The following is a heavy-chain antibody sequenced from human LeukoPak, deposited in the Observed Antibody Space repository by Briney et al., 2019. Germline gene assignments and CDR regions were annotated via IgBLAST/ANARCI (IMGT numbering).Heavy chain of an antibody. CDR1: GFTVSSNY. J-gene: IGHJ6*02. CDR2: IKQDGSEK. D-gene: IGHD5-24*01. Sequence: GGSLRLSCAASGFTVSSNYMSWVRQAPGKGLEWVANIKQDGSEKYYVDSVKGRFTISRDNAKNSLYLQMNSLRAEDTAVYYCARDDGDGYNSYYYYYGMDVWGQGTTVTVSS. V-gene: IGHV3-7*01. CDR3: ARDDGDGYNSYYYYYGMDV.